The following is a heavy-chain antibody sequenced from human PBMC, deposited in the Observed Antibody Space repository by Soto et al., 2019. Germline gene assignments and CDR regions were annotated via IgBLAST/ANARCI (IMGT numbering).Heavy chain of an antibody. CDR1: GFTFSNAW. V-gene: IGHV3-15*01. CDR2: IKSKTDGGTT. CDR3: TTTPAEMSVWYGFDY. J-gene: IGHJ4*02. D-gene: IGHD6-19*01. Sequence: GGSLRLSCAASGFTFSNAWMSWVRQAPGKGLEWVGRIKSKTDGGTTDYAAHVKGRFTISRDDSKNTLYLQMNSLKTEDTAVYYCTTTPAEMSVWYGFDYWGQGTLVTVSS.